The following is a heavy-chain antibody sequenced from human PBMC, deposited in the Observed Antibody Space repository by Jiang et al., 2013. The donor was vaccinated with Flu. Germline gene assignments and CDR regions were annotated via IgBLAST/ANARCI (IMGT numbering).Heavy chain of an antibody. J-gene: IGHJ3*02. CDR2: ISGSGGST. CDR1: GFTFSSYA. CDR3: AKDAQPVEGEWLGDAFDI. D-gene: IGHD3-3*01. Sequence: VQLVESGGGLVQPGGSLRLSCAASGFTFSSYAMSWVRQAPGKGLEWVSAISGSGGSTYYADSVKGRFAISRDNSKNTLYLQMNSLRAEDTAVYYCAKDAQPVEGEWLGDAFDIWGQGTMVTVSS. V-gene: IGHV3-23*04.